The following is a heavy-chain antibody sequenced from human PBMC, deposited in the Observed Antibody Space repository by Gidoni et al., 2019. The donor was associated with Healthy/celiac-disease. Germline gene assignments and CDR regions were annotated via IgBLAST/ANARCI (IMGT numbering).Heavy chain of an antibody. CDR1: GGSISSYY. CDR3: ARQAGNCSSTSCYRRYYYMDV. Sequence: QVQLQASGPGLVKPSETLSLTCTVSGGSISSYYWSWIRQPPGKGLEWIGYIYSSGSTNYNPSLKSRVTISVDTSKNQFSLKLSSVTAADTAVYYCARQAGNCSSTSCYRRYYYMDVWGKGTTVTVSS. V-gene: IGHV4-59*08. J-gene: IGHJ6*03. CDR2: IYSSGST. D-gene: IGHD2-2*02.